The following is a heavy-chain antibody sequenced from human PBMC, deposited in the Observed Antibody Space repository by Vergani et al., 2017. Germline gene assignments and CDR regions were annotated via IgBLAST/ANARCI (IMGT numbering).Heavy chain of an antibody. CDR3: ANGGSADRNRGWLDR. CDR2: IQYDGSDI. CDR1: GFSVSNSG. Sequence: QVQLVESGGGVVQPGGSLRLSCVASGFSVSNSGMHWVRQTPGKGLEWVAFIQYDGSDIFYADFVEGRFTISRDNSKNSLYLKMRSLRFDDTAVYYCANGGSADRNRGWLDRWGQGALVAVSS. D-gene: IGHD3-10*01. V-gene: IGHV3-30*02. J-gene: IGHJ5*02.